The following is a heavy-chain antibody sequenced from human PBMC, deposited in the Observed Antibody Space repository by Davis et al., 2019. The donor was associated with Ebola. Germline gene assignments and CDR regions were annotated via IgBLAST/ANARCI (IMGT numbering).Heavy chain of an antibody. CDR3: ARDYSDWYNWFDP. J-gene: IGHJ5*02. CDR2: ISTYNGNT. V-gene: IGHV1-18*01. CDR1: GGTFSSYA. Sequence: ASVKVSCKASGGTFSSYAISWVRQAPGQGLEWMGWISTYNGNTNYAQKLQGRVTMTTDTSTSTAYMELRSLRSDDTAVYYCARDYSDWYNWFDPWGQGTLVTVSS. D-gene: IGHD3-9*01.